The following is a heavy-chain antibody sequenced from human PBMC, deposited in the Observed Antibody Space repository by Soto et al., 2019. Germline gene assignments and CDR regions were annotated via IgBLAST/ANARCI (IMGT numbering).Heavy chain of an antibody. J-gene: IGHJ5*02. CDR1: GFTFTTYA. Sequence: GGSLRLSCAASGFTFTTYAMTWVRQAPGKGLEWVSAISGSGGSTYYADSVKGRFTISRDNSKNTLFLQMNSLRAEDTAVYYCAKNWDIPFSSSSPWGRGTLVTVSS. CDR3: AKNWDIPFSSSSP. D-gene: IGHD6-6*01. CDR2: ISGSGGST. V-gene: IGHV3-23*01.